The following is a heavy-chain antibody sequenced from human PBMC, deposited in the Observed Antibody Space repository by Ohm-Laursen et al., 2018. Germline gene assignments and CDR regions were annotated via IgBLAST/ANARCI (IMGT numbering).Heavy chain of an antibody. CDR2: IIPIFGTA. D-gene: IGHD5-12*01. J-gene: IGHJ4*02. CDR1: GGTFSSYA. V-gene: IGHV1-69*01. CDR3: ARQRGYSGYDLNY. Sequence: SSVKVSCKASGGTFSSYAISWVRQAPGQGLEWMGGIIPIFGTANYAQKSQGRVTITADESTSTAYMELSSLRSEDTAVYYCARQRGYSGYDLNYWGQGTLVTVSS.